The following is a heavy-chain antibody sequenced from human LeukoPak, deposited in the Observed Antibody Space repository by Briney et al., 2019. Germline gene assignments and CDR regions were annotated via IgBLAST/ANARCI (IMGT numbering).Heavy chain of an antibody. D-gene: IGHD3-10*02. CDR2: IRQDGNNR. V-gene: IGHV3-30*02. Sequence: GGSLRLSCAASGFTFSSYGMHWVRQAPGKGLEWVAQIRQDGNNRIYIDSVKGRFTISRDNAKNSLYLQMNSLRAEDTAVYYCAELGITMIGGVWGKGTTVTISS. J-gene: IGHJ6*04. CDR3: AELGITMIGGV. CDR1: GFTFSSYG.